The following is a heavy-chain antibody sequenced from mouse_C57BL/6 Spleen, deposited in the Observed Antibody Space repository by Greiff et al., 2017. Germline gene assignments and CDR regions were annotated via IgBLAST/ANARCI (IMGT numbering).Heavy chain of an antibody. D-gene: IGHD4-1*01. Sequence: QVQLQQSGPELVKPGASVKISCKASGYAFSSSWMNWVKQRPGKGLEWIGRIYPGDGDTNYNGKFKGKATLTADKSSSTAYMQLSSLTSEDSAVYFCARGLWDFDYWGQGTTLTVSS. CDR2: IYPGDGDT. J-gene: IGHJ2*01. CDR3: ARGLWDFDY. V-gene: IGHV1-82*01. CDR1: GYAFSSSW.